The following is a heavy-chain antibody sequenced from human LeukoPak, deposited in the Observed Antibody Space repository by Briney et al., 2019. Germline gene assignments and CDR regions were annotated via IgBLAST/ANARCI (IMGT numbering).Heavy chain of an antibody. Sequence: GASVKVSCKASGYTFTRYFISWVRQAPGQGLEWMGWINPNSGGTNYAQKFQGRVTMTRDTSISTAYMELSRLRSDDTAVYYCARHAVTDWGDNLDYWGQGTLVTVSS. CDR3: ARHAVTDWGDNLDY. CDR2: INPNSGGT. V-gene: IGHV1-2*02. CDR1: GYTFTRYF. D-gene: IGHD1-14*01. J-gene: IGHJ4*02.